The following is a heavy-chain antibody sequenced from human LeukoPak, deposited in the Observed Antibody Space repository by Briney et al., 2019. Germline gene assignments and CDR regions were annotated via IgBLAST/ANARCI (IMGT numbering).Heavy chain of an antibody. CDR3: ARRGYTHRTMAFDY. Sequence: SETRSLTCAVYGGSFSGYYWSWIRQPPGKGLEWIGEINHSGSTNYNPSLKSRVTISVDTSKNQFSLKLSSVTAADTAVYYCARRGYTHRTMAFDYWGQGTLVTVSS. V-gene: IGHV4-34*01. CDR1: GGSFSGYY. D-gene: IGHD5-12*01. CDR2: INHSGST. J-gene: IGHJ4*02.